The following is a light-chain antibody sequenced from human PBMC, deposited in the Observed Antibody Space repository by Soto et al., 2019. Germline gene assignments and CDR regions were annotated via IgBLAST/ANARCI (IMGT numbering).Light chain of an antibody. J-gene: IGKJ1*01. CDR2: GAS. CDR1: QSVSKY. CDR3: QQYGGTTQA. Sequence: ELVFTQSLGTLTLSPGEGATLSCRASQSVSKYLAWYQQKPGQAPRLLIYGASSRATGIPDSFSGSGSGTDFTLTISRLEPEDFAVYYCQQYGGTTQAFGQGTHEDIK. V-gene: IGKV3-20*01.